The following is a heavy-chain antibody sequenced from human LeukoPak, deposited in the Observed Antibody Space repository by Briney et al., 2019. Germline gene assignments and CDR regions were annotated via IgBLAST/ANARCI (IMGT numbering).Heavy chain of an antibody. CDR2: ISSSSSYI. Sequence: PGGSLRLSCAASGFTFSSYSMNWVRQAPGKGLEWVSSISSSSSYIYYADSMKGRFTISRDNAKNSLYLQMNSLRAEDTAVYYCARDEYRYYDSSGYYYYGKWGQGTLVTVSS. V-gene: IGHV3-21*01. CDR1: GFTFSSYS. D-gene: IGHD3-22*01. J-gene: IGHJ4*02. CDR3: ARDEYRYYDSSGYYYYGK.